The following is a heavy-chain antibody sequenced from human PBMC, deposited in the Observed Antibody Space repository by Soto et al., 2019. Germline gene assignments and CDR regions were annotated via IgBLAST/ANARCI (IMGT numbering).Heavy chain of an antibody. CDR1: GLTFSSYD. CDR2: IGTAGDT. CDR3: ARGVRVVPAAILLYYYYGMDV. Sequence: SGLTFSSYDMHWVRQATGKGLEWVSAIGTAGDTYYPGSVKGRFTISRENAENSLYLQMNSLRAGDTAVYYCARGVRVVPAAILLYYYYGMDVWGQGTTVTVSS. D-gene: IGHD2-2*01. V-gene: IGHV3-13*01. J-gene: IGHJ6*02.